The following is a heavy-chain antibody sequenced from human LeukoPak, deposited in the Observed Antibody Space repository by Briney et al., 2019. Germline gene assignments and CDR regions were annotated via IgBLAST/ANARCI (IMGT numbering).Heavy chain of an antibody. D-gene: IGHD3-10*01. J-gene: IGHJ3*02. Sequence: AETLSLTCAVSGGSISSSNWWSWVRQPPGKGLEWTGEIYHSGSTNYNPSLKSRVTISVDKSKNQFSLKLSSVTAANTAVYYCARVAYYYGSGPPDAFDIWGQGTMVTVSS. V-gene: IGHV4-4*02. CDR2: IYHSGST. CDR3: ARVAYYYGSGPPDAFDI. CDR1: GGSISSSNW.